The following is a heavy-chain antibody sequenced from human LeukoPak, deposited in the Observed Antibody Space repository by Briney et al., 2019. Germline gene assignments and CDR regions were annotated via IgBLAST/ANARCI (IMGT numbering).Heavy chain of an antibody. V-gene: IGHV3-7*01. D-gene: IGHD2-8*02. CDR1: GSTFSRYW. J-gene: IGHJ3*02. CDR2: IKQDGSEK. Sequence: GGSLRLSCAASGSTFSRYWMSWARQAPGKGLEWVANIKQDGSEKYYVDSVKGRFTISRDNAKNSLYLQMNSLRAEDTAVYYCGREVSRGAGGAFDIWGQGTMVTVSS. CDR3: GREVSRGAGGAFDI.